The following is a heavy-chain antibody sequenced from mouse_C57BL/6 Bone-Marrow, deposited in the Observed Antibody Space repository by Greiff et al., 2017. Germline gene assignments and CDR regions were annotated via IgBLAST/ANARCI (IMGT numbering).Heavy chain of an antibody. CDR2: IDPETGGT. CDR3: TNYYGSSYRTWFAY. D-gene: IGHD1-1*01. Sequence: LVESGAELVRPGASVTLSCKASGYTFTDYEMHWVKQTPVHGLVWIGAIDPETGGTAYNQKFKGKAILTADTSYSTAYMELRSLTSEDSAVYYCTNYYGSSYRTWFAYWGQGTLVTVSA. CDR1: GYTFTDYE. V-gene: IGHV1-15*01. J-gene: IGHJ3*01.